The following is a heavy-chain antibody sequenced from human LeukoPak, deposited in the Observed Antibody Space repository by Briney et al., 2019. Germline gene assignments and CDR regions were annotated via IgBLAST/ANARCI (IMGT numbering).Heavy chain of an antibody. V-gene: IGHV1-18*01. CDR2: ISGYNGNT. Sequence: ASVKVSCKASGYTFTSYGIIWVRQAPGQGLEWMGWISGYNGNTNYAQKLQGRVTMTTDTSTSTAYMELRSLRSDDTAVYYCAREREYSSGIPFDYYYYYMDVWGKGTTVTVSS. D-gene: IGHD6-19*01. CDR3: AREREYSSGIPFDYYYYYMDV. CDR1: GYTFTSYG. J-gene: IGHJ6*03.